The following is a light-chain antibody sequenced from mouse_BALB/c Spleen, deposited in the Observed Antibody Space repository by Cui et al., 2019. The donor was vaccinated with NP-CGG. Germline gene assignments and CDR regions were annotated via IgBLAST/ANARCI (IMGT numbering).Light chain of an antibody. CDR3: ALWYSNHWV. Sequence: HALLSQKSALTTSPGETVTLSCRSSTGAVTTSNYANWVQEKPDHLFTGLIGGTNNRPPGVPARFSGSLIGDKAALTITGAQTEDEAIYFCALWYSNHWVFGGGTKLTVL. CDR2: GTN. V-gene: IGLV1*01. CDR1: TGAVTTSNY. J-gene: IGLJ1*01.